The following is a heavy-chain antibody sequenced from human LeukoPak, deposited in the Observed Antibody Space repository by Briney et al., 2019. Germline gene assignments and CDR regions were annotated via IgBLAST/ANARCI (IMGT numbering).Heavy chain of an antibody. V-gene: IGHV3-53*01. Sequence: GGSLRLSCAASGFTVSSNYMSWVRQAPGKGLEWVSVIYSGGSTYYADSVKGRFTISRDNSKNTLYLQMNSLRAEDTAVYYCARHGDGDYWGPFDYWGQGTLVTVSS. CDR2: IYSGGST. CDR3: ARHGDGDYWGPFDY. CDR1: GFTVSSNY. J-gene: IGHJ4*02. D-gene: IGHD4-17*01.